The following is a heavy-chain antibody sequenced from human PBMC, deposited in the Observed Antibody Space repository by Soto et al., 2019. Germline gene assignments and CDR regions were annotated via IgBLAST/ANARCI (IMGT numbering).Heavy chain of an antibody. CDR3: ARDRDIVVVPAAMLGY. J-gene: IGHJ4*02. CDR1: GFPVSSYA. V-gene: IGHV3-30-3*01. Sequence: GGSLRLSCASSGFPVSSYAMHWVRQAPGKGLEWVAVISYDGSNKYYADSVKGRFTISRDNSKNTLYLQMNSLRAEDTAVYYCARDRDIVVVPAAMLGYWGQGTLVTVSS. D-gene: IGHD2-2*01. CDR2: ISYDGSNK.